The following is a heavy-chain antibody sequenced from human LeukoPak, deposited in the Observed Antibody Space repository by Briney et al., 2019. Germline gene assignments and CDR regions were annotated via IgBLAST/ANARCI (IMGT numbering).Heavy chain of an antibody. CDR2: IYYSGST. V-gene: IGHV4-39*01. Sequence: SETLSLTCTVSGGSISSSSYYWGWIRQPPEKGLEWIGSIYYSGSTYYNPSLKSRVTISVDTSKNQFSLKLSSVTAADTAVYYCARHSLPTYYDFWSGYYYFDYWGQGTLVTVSS. D-gene: IGHD3-3*01. CDR3: ARHSLPTYYDFWSGYYYFDY. CDR1: GGSISSSSYY. J-gene: IGHJ4*02.